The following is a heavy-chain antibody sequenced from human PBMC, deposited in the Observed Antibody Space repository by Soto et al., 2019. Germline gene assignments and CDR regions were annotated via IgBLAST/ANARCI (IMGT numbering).Heavy chain of an antibody. CDR2: IWYDGSNK. V-gene: IGHV3-33*01. CDR3: ARETGAPLYGMDV. CDR1: GFTFSAYG. D-gene: IGHD7-27*01. Sequence: QVQLVESGGGVVQPGRSLRLSCASSGFTFSAYGMHWVRQAPGKGLEWVAVIWYDGSNKYYVDSVKGRFIISRDDSKNTLYLQMNSLRAEDTAVYYCARETGAPLYGMDVWGQGTTVTVSS. J-gene: IGHJ6*02.